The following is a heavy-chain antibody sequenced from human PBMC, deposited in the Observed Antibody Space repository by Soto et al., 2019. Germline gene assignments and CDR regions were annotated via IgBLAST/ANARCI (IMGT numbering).Heavy chain of an antibody. CDR2: IYPGDSDT. D-gene: IGHD1-26*01. CDR1: GYSFTSYW. V-gene: IGHV5-51*01. J-gene: IGHJ6*04. CDR3: ARQSYGGSYYTTHYYYYGMDV. Sequence: GESLKISCKGSGYSFTSYWIGWVRQMPGKGLEWMGIIYPGDSDTRYSPSFQGQVTISADKSISTAYLQWSSLKASDTAMYYCARQSYGGSYYTTHYYYYGMDVGGKGTTVPVPS.